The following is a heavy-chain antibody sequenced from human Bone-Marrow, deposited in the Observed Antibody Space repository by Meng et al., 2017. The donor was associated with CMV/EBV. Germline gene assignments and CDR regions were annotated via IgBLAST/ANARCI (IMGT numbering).Heavy chain of an antibody. J-gene: IGHJ4*02. CDR2: ISTGGSTV. CDR1: GFTFSDYY. D-gene: IGHD2-8*02. Sequence: SCEASGFTFSDYYMSWISKAPGKGLEWISYISTGGSTVYYVDSVKGRFTIFRDNAKKSLYLQMNSLRAEDTAVYFCASRTGYSEDYWGQGTLVTVSS. CDR3: ASRTGYSEDY. V-gene: IGHV3-11*01.